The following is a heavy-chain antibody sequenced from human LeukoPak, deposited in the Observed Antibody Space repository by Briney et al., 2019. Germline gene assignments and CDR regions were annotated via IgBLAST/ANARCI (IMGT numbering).Heavy chain of an antibody. Sequence: GGSLRLSCAASGFTFSNYRMHWVRQAPAKGLEWDSITLAGFVEIHYADSVRGRFTISRDDSTNTLFLEMNNLRADDTGTYYCVKDFCRGGNCPFPFFDSWGQGTVVTVSS. V-gene: IGHV3-23*01. J-gene: IGHJ4*02. CDR3: VKDFCRGGNCPFPFFDS. D-gene: IGHD4-23*01. CDR1: GFTFSNYR. CDR2: TLAGFVEI.